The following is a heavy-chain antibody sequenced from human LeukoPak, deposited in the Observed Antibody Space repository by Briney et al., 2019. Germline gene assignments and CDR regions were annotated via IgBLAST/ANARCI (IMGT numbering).Heavy chain of an antibody. CDR3: GRATFCGSSSCPDY. V-gene: IGHV3-23*01. Sequence: SGGSLRLSCAASGFTFSSYAMSWVRQAPGKGLEWVSAISGSGGSTYYADSVKGRFTISRDNSKNTLYLQMNSLRAEDTAVYYCGRATFCGSSSCPDYWGQGTLVTVSS. CDR2: ISGSGGST. CDR1: GFTFSSYA. D-gene: IGHD3-10*01. J-gene: IGHJ4*02.